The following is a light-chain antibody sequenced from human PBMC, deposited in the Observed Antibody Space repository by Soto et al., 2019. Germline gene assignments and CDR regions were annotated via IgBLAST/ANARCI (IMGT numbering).Light chain of an antibody. J-gene: IGKJ1*01. Sequence: IVLTQAPATLSLSPGKGATLSCRASQNISNYLIWYQQKPGQAPRLLIYGASTRATGISARFSGSGSGTDFTLTISRLEPEDFAVYYCQQYGRSGTLGQGTKVDI. V-gene: IGKV3-20*01. CDR3: QQYGRSGT. CDR1: QNISNY. CDR2: GAS.